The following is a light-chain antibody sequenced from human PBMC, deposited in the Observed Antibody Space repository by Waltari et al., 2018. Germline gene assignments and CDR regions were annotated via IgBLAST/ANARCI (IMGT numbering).Light chain of an antibody. V-gene: IGKV3-11*01. J-gene: IGKJ4*01. CDR1: QSISSY. Sequence: EIVLTHSPATLSLSPWARATLSCRASQSISSYLAWYQQKPGQAPRLLIYDASNRATGSPARFSGSGSGTDFTLTISSLEPEDFAVYYCQQRSNWLTFGGGTKVEIK. CDR3: QQRSNWLT. CDR2: DAS.